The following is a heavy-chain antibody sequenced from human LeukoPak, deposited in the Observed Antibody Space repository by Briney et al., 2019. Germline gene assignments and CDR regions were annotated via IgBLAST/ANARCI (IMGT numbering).Heavy chain of an antibody. Sequence: SETLSLTCTVSGGSISSGGYYWSWIRQHPGKGLEWIGYIYYSGSTYYNPSLKSRVTISVDTSKNRFSLKLSSVTAADTAVYYCARQRSWNGYYVDYWGQGTLVTVSS. CDR3: ARQRSWNGYYVDY. CDR1: GGSISSGGYY. V-gene: IGHV4-31*03. D-gene: IGHD3-3*01. J-gene: IGHJ4*02. CDR2: IYYSGST.